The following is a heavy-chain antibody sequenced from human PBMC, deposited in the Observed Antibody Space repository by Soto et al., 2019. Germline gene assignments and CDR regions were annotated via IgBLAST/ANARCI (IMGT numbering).Heavy chain of an antibody. CDR3: TTDLRYDASG. CDR2: IKSKADGGTP. V-gene: IGHV3-15*01. Sequence: EVQLVESGGGLVKPGGSLSLSCAASGITFSDTWMSWVRQAPGKGLEWVGRIKSKADGGTPDYAAPVRGRFTISRDDSMHTVYLQMHSRKTEDTAMYYCTTDLRYDASGWGQGTLVTVSS. D-gene: IGHD5-12*01. J-gene: IGHJ4*02. CDR1: GITFSDTW.